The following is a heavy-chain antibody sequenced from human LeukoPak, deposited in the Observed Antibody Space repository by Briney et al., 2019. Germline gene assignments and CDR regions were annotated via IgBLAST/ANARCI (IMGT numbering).Heavy chain of an antibody. CDR3: ARDQNEYYYDSSGYSL. Sequence: SETLSLTCTVSGGSVSSGSYYWSWVRQPPGKGLEWIGYIYYSGSTNYNPSLKSRVTISVDTSKNQFSLKLSSVTAADTAVYYCARDQNEYYYDSSGYSLWGQGTLVTISS. J-gene: IGHJ4*02. V-gene: IGHV4-61*01. CDR2: IYYSGST. D-gene: IGHD3-22*01. CDR1: GGSVSSGSYY.